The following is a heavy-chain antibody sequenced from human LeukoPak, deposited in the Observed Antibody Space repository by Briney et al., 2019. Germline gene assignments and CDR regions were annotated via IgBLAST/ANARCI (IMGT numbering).Heavy chain of an antibody. CDR3: VGRPYYYYGMDV. J-gene: IGHJ6*02. CDR1: GFAVNSNS. CDR2: IYSGDST. Sequence: GGSLRLSCAASGFAVNSNSMSWVRQATGKGLECVAAIYSGDSTYYPDSVKGRFSISRDNSKNTLYLQMSSLRAEDTAIYYCVGRPYYYYGMDVWGQGTTVTVSS. V-gene: IGHV3-53*01.